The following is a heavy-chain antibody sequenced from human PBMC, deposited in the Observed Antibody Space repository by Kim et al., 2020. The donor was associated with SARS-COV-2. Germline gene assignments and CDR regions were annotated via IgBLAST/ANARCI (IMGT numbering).Heavy chain of an antibody. CDR2: LYYTGST. Sequence: SETLSLTCTVSGGSINTPGYYWSWLRQHPGKGLEWIGYLYYTGSTYYNPSLKSRVTMSVDSSKNQFSLKLSSLTTAATAMYYGGRVFRGYGDYWGRGNLVTVSS. CDR1: GGSINTPGYY. V-gene: IGHV4-31*03. J-gene: IGHJ4*02. D-gene: IGHD3-10*01. CDR3: GRVFRGYGDY.